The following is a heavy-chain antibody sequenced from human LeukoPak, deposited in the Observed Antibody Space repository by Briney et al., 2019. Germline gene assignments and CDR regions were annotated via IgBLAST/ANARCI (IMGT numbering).Heavy chain of an antibody. V-gene: IGHV4-39*01. D-gene: IGHD2-2*01. CDR2: IYYSGST. Sequence: SETLSLSCTVSGGSISSSSYYWGWIRQPPGKGLEWIGSIYYSGSTYYNPSLKSRVTISVDTSKNQFSLKLSSVTAADTAVYYCARHKPDIEVVPAATIDYWGQGTLVTVSS. CDR3: ARHKPDIEVVPAATIDY. CDR1: GGSISSSSYY. J-gene: IGHJ4*02.